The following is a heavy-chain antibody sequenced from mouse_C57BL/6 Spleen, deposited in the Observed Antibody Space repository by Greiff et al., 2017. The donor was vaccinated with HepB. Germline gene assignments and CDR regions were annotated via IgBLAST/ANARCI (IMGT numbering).Heavy chain of an antibody. CDR2: ISSGSSTI. CDR3: ARTGDGYYVRYYAMDY. CDR1: GFTFSDYG. Sequence: DVKLVESGGGLVKPGGSLKLSCAASGFTFSDYGMHWVRQAPEKGLEWVAYISSGSSTIYYADTVKGRFTISRDNAKNTLFLQMTSLRSEDTAMYYCARTGDGYYVRYYAMDYWGQGTSVTVSS. J-gene: IGHJ4*01. V-gene: IGHV5-17*01. D-gene: IGHD2-3*01.